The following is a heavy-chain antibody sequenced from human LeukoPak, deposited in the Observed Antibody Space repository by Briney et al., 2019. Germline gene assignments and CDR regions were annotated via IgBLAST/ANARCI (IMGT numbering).Heavy chain of an antibody. CDR2: IYYTGTT. J-gene: IGHJ5*02. Sequence: SETLSLTCTVSGGSISSSLYHWGWIRQSPGKNLEWLGSIYYTGTTHYNPSLKSRVTISVDTSKNQFSLNLSSVTAADTAVYYCARDGYYGSGVGWFDPWGQGTLVTVSS. CDR1: GGSISSSLYH. V-gene: IGHV4-39*07. CDR3: ARDGYYGSGVGWFDP. D-gene: IGHD3-10*01.